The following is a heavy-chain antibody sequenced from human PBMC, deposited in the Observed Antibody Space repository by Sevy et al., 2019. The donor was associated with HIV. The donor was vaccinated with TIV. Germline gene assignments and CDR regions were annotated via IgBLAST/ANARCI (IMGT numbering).Heavy chain of an antibody. J-gene: IGHJ6*02. V-gene: IGHV3-7*01. CDR1: GFTFSNYW. CDR3: ARDGGLGYCTGGSCNRYYYYYGLDV. CDR2: IKQDASEM. Sequence: GGSLRLSCAASGFTFSNYWMTWVRQAPGKGLERVAYIKQDASEMYYVDSVKGRFIISRDNAENSLYLQMNSLRVEDTAVYYCARDGGLGYCTGGSCNRYYYYYGLDVWGQGTTVTVSS. D-gene: IGHD2-15*01.